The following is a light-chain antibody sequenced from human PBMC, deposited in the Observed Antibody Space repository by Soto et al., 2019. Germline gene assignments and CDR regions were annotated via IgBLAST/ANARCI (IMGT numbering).Light chain of an antibody. V-gene: IGLV2-8*01. Sequence: QSALTQPPSASGSPGQSVTISCTGTSSDVGGYNYVSWYQQHPGKAPKLMIYEVSKRPSGVPDRFSGSKSGNTASLTVSGLQAEDEADYYCSSYAGSKAYVVFGGGTQLTVL. CDR1: SSDVGGYNY. J-gene: IGLJ2*01. CDR3: SSYAGSKAYVV. CDR2: EVS.